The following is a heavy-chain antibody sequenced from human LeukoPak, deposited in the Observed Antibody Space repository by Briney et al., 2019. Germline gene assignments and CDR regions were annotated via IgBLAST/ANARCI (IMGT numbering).Heavy chain of an antibody. J-gene: IGHJ6*02. V-gene: IGHV3-15*01. D-gene: IGHD3-10*01. Sequence: GGSLRLSCAASGFTFSNAWMSWVRQAPGKGLQWVGRIKSKTDGGTTDYAAPVKGRFTISRDDSKNTLYLQMNSLKTEDTVVYYCTTLFRYYYYGMDVWGQGTTVTVSS. CDR3: TTLFRYYYYGMDV. CDR2: IKSKTDGGTT. CDR1: GFTFSNAW.